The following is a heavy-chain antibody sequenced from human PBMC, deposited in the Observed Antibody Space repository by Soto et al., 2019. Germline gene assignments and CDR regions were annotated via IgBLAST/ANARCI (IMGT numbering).Heavy chain of an antibody. J-gene: IGHJ5*02. CDR3: AREDSSSGSGFDP. D-gene: IGHD6-13*01. CDR2: INPNSGGT. CDR1: GYTFTGYY. V-gene: IGHV1-2*02. Sequence: ASVKVSCKASGYTFTGYYMHWVRQAPGQGLEWMGWINPNSGGTNYAQKFQGRVTMTRDTSISTAYMELSRLRSDDTAVYYCAREDSSSGSGFDPWGQGTLVTGSS.